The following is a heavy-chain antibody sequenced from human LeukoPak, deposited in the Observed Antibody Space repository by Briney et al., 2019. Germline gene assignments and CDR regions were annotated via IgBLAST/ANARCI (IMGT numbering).Heavy chain of an antibody. Sequence: SETLSLTCTVSGGSISSSSYYWGWIRQPPGKGLEWIGSIYYSGSTYYNPSLKSRVTISVDTSKNQFSLKLSSVTAADTAVYYCARDERYCSSTSCPNWFDSWGQGTLVTVSS. D-gene: IGHD2-2*01. V-gene: IGHV4-39*07. CDR2: IYYSGST. CDR1: GGSISSSSYY. J-gene: IGHJ5*01. CDR3: ARDERYCSSTSCPNWFDS.